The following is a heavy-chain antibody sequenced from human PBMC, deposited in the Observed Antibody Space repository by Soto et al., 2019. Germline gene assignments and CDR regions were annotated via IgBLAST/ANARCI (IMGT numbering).Heavy chain of an antibody. Sequence: EVQLVESEGGLVQPGGSLRLSCAASGFTFSYYWMHWVRQAPGQGLVWVSRIHSDGSSITYADSVKGRFTISRDNAKNTLYLQMNSLRAGDTAVDYCARGDRGAFDLWGQGTMVTVSS. CDR1: GFTFSYYW. CDR2: IHSDGSSI. CDR3: ARGDRGAFDL. D-gene: IGHD2-21*02. V-gene: IGHV3-74*01. J-gene: IGHJ3*01.